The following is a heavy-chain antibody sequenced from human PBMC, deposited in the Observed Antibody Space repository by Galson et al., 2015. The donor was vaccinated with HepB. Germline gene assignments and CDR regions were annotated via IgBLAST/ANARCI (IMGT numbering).Heavy chain of an antibody. CDR3: LNLYSGGYSGYDYYYYGMDV. CDR1: GFTFSNYG. Sequence: SLRLACAASGFTFSNYGMPWVRQAPGKGLEWVAEISYDGSNKYYADSVRGRLTISRDNSKNTLYLQMNSLRDEDTGVYYWLNLYSGGYSGYDYYYYGMDVWGQGTTVTVSS. CDR2: ISYDGSNK. D-gene: IGHD5-12*01. V-gene: IGHV3-30*03. J-gene: IGHJ6*01.